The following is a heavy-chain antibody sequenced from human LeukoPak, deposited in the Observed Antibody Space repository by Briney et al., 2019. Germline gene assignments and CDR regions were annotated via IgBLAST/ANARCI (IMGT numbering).Heavy chain of an antibody. CDR2: INSDGSTT. CDR1: GFTFSSYW. V-gene: IGHV3-74*01. D-gene: IGHD6-13*01. CDR3: AREFLVLPDI. Sequence: AGGSLRLSCAASGFTFSSYWMHWVRQAPGEGLVWVSRINSDGSTTNYADSVKGRFTISRDNAKNTLYLQMNSLRDEDTAVYYCAREFLVLPDIWGQGTMVTVSS. J-gene: IGHJ3*02.